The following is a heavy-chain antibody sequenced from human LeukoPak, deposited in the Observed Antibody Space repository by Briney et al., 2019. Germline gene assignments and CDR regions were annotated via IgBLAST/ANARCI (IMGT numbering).Heavy chain of an antibody. Sequence: GGSLRLSCAVSGLPFSVFEMNWVRQAPGKGLEWVSNIGSSGTTRYYADSVKGRFSISRDNAKNSLYLQMNSLRVEDTGVYYCALLAVASDFDYWGQGALVTVSS. CDR3: ALLAVASDFDY. V-gene: IGHV3-48*03. J-gene: IGHJ4*02. D-gene: IGHD6-19*01. CDR2: IGSSGTTR. CDR1: GLPFSVFE.